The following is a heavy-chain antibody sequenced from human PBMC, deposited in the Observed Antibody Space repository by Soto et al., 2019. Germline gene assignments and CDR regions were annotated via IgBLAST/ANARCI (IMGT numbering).Heavy chain of an antibody. CDR1: GGSMNIYY. V-gene: IGHV4-59*01. Sequence: QVQLQESGPGQVKPSETLSLTCPVSGGSMNIYYWTWIRQPPGKGLEWIGYVRDTGSTNYNPSLKSRVTRSIDTSRNQFSLSLSSVTAAATAVYFCARYSPPKKTYDSNPGWFDPWGQGTLVAVSS. D-gene: IGHD3-22*01. CDR3: ARYSPPKKTYDSNPGWFDP. CDR2: VRDTGST. J-gene: IGHJ5*02.